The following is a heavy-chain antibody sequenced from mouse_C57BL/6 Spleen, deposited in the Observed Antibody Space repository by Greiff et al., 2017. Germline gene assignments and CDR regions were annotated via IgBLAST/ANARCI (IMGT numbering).Heavy chain of an antibody. J-gene: IGHJ3*01. Sequence: VQLQQSGAELVMPGASVKLSCKASGYTFTSYWMHWVKQRPGQGLEWIGEIDPSDSYTNYNQKFKGKSTLTVDKSSSTAYMQLSSLTSEDSAVYYCASGRAPIYPKELLAYWGQGTLVTVSA. CDR2: IDPSDSYT. V-gene: IGHV1-69*01. D-gene: IGHD3-1*01. CDR3: ASGRAPIYPKELLAY. CDR1: GYTFTSYW.